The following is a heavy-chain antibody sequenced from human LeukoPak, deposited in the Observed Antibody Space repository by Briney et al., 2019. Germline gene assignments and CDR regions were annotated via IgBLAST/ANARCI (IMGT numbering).Heavy chain of an antibody. CDR3: ARGYSGYDEHWFDP. Sequence: SETLSLTCTVSGGSISSYYWSWIRQPAGKGLEWIGRIYTSGSTNYNPSLKSRVTMSVDTSKNQFSLKLSSVTAADTAVYYCARGYSGYDEHWFDPWGQGTLVTVSS. CDR2: IYTSGST. D-gene: IGHD5-12*01. CDR1: GGSISSYY. J-gene: IGHJ5*02. V-gene: IGHV4-4*07.